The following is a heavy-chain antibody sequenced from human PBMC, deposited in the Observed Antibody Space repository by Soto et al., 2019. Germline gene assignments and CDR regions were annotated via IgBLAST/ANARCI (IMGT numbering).Heavy chain of an antibody. CDR2: IWYDGSNK. Sequence: PGRSLRLSCAASGFTLSSYGMHWVRQAPGKGLEWVAVIWYDGSNKYYADSVKGRFTISKDTSKNQVVLTMTNMDPVDTATYYCARIPGSVAGYNDYWGHRTLVTVSS. CDR1: GFTLSSYG. J-gene: IGHJ4*01. D-gene: IGHD6-19*01. CDR3: ARIPGSVAGYNDY. V-gene: IGHV3-33*03.